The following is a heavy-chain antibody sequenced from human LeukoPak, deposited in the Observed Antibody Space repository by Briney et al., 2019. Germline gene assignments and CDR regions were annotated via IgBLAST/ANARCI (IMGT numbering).Heavy chain of an antibody. Sequence: SETLSLTCTVSGGSISSHYWSWILQPPGEGLEWIGYIYYSGSTNYNPSLKSRVTISVDTSKNQFSLKLSSVTAADTAVYYCASSSSRGPNWFDPWGQGTLVTVSS. CDR1: GGSISSHY. CDR2: IYYSGST. D-gene: IGHD6-13*01. J-gene: IGHJ5*02. V-gene: IGHV4-59*08. CDR3: ASSSSRGPNWFDP.